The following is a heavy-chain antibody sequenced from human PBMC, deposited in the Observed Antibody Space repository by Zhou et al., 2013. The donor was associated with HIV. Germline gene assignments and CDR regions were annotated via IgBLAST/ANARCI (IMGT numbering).Heavy chain of an antibody. D-gene: IGHD3-16*01. CDR1: GYDFTKFL. J-gene: IGHJ5*02. CDR3: VERWGRDDRTWLLDA. V-gene: IGHV1-2*02. Sequence: QLVQSGTQVKKTGASVRVSCQASGYDFTKFLIHWWRQAPGQGLEWMGWMKPVYGATNYAHRFQGRITFSRDIYREIAFMDLNGLRSDDTAVYFCVERWGRDDRTWLLDAWGQGTLVIVSS. CDR2: MKPVYGAT.